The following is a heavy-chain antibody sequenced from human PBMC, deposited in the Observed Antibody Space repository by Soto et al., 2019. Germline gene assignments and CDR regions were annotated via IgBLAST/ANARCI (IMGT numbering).Heavy chain of an antibody. J-gene: IGHJ3*02. CDR1: GYTFTGYY. D-gene: IGHD4-17*01. Sequence: QVQLVQSGAEVKKPGASVKVSCKASGYTFTGYYMHWVRQAPGQGLEWMGWINPNSGGTNYAQKFQGWVTMTRDTSISTAYMELSRLRSDDTDVYYCARSDYGDYGAFDIWGQGTMVTVSS. CDR3: ARSDYGDYGAFDI. CDR2: INPNSGGT. V-gene: IGHV1-2*04.